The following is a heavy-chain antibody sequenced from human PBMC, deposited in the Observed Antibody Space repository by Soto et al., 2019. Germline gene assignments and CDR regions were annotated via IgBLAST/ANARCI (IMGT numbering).Heavy chain of an antibody. CDR3: ARLGRLNWFDS. CDR2: INHSGST. V-gene: IGHV4-34*01. J-gene: IGHJ5*01. Sequence: PSETLSLTCAVYGGSFSGYYWSWIRQPPGKGLEWIGEINHSGSTNYNPSLKSRVTISVDTSKNQFSLKLSSVTAADTAVYYCARLGRLNWFDSWGQGTLVTVSS. D-gene: IGHD2-21*02. CDR1: GGSFSGYY.